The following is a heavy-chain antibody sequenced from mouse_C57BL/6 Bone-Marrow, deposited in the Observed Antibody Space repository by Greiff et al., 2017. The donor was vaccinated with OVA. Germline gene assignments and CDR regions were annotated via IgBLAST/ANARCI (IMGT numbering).Heavy chain of an antibody. D-gene: IGHD2-10*02. CDR3: ASPSNRPFDY. J-gene: IGHJ2*01. CDR1: GYTFTSYT. Sequence: QLKESGAELARPGASVKMSCKASGYTFTSYTMHWVKQRPGQGLEWIGYINPSSGYTKYNQKFKDKATLTADKSSSTAYMQLSSLTSEDSAVYYCASPSNRPFDYWGQGTTLTVSS. CDR2: INPSSGYT. V-gene: IGHV1-4*01.